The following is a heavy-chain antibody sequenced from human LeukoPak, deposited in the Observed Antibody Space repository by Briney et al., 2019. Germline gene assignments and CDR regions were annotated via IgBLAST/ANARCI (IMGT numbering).Heavy chain of an antibody. D-gene: IGHD2-15*01. V-gene: IGHV1-2*02. Sequence: ASVKVSCKASGYTFSGYYMHWVRQAPGQGLEWMGWINPNSGGTNYAQKFQGRVTMTRDTSISTAYMELSRLRSDDTAVYYCARELYSGGSCYPGAYWGQGTVVTVSS. CDR2: INPNSGGT. J-gene: IGHJ4*02. CDR3: ARELYSGGSCYPGAY. CDR1: GYTFSGYY.